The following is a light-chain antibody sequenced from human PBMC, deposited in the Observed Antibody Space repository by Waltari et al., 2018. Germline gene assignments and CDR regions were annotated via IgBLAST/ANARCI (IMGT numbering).Light chain of an antibody. J-gene: IGLJ7*01. CDR2: ENT. CDR3: GTWDSSLSGAV. Sequence: QSVLTQPPSVSAAPGQRVTISSSGGSPNIWTNYASWYRQFPGTAPKLLIYENTERPSGIPGRFSGSKSGTSATLDITGLQAGDEADYYCGTWDSSLSGAVFGGGTHLTVL. V-gene: IGLV1-51*02. CDR1: SPNIWTNY.